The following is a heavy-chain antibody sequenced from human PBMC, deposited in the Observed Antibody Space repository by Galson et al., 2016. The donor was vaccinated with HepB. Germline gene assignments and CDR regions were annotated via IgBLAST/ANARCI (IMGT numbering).Heavy chain of an antibody. CDR3: GRSHGGY. J-gene: IGHJ4*02. CDR1: SDPVTSGTYY. D-gene: IGHD3-10*01. Sequence: SETLSLTCTVSSDPVTSGTYYWSWVRQSPGKGLDWIGYIHDSGNTNYNPSIKSRVTISRDTSKNQFFLELTSVTAADTAVYFCGRSHGGYWGQGTLVTVSS. V-gene: IGHV4-61*01. CDR2: IHDSGNT.